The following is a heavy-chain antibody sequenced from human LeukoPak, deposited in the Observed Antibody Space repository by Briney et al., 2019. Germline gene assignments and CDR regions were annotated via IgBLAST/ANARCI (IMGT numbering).Heavy chain of an antibody. D-gene: IGHD2-21*02. CDR3: ARVTCPGGDCYYYYGLDV. J-gene: IGHJ6*02. CDR1: GYTFSRYY. V-gene: IGHV1-46*01. Sequence: GASAKVSCKASGYTFSRYYMHWVRQAPGQGLEWMGIISASGGSTTYAQKFQGRVTITRDTSTSTVYMELSSLRSDDTAVYYCARVTCPGGDCYYYYGLDVWGQGTTVTVSS. CDR2: ISASGGST.